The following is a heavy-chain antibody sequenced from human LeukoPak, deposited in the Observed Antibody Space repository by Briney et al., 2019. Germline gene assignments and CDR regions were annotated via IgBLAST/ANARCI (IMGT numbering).Heavy chain of an antibody. Sequence: PGGSLRLSSAASGFTVSSNYMSWVRQAPGMGLEWVSVIYSGGTTYYADSVKGRFTISRDNSKNMLYLQMNSLRAEDTAVYYCAREPGTDYRKYYFDYWGQGTLVTVSS. V-gene: IGHV3-53*01. CDR2: IYSGGTT. D-gene: IGHD3/OR15-3a*01. CDR1: GFTVSSNY. CDR3: AREPGTDYRKYYFDY. J-gene: IGHJ4*02.